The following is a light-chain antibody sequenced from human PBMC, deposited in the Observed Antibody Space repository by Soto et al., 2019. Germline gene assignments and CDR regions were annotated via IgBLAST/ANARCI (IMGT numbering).Light chain of an antibody. J-gene: IGKJ3*01. CDR3: QQRSNWPRVT. V-gene: IGKV3-11*01. CDR2: DAS. CDR1: QSVSSY. Sequence: EIVLTQSPATLSLSPGERATLSCRASQSVSSYLAWYQQKPGQAPRLLIYDASNRATGIPARFSGSGSGTDFTITISSLEPEDFAVYYGQQRSNWPRVTFGPGTKVDIK.